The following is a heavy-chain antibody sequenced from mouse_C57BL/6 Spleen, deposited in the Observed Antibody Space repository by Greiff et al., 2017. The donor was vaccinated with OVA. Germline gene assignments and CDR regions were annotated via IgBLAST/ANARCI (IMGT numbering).Heavy chain of an antibody. J-gene: IGHJ3*01. D-gene: IGHD2-2*01. Sequence: QVQLQQPGAELVRPGSSVKLSCKASGYTFTSYWMHWVKQRPIQGLEWIGNIDPSDSETHYNQKFKDKATLTVDKSSSTAYMQLSSLTSEDSAVYYCARPYGYDGTSWFAYWGQGTLVTVSA. CDR1: GYTFTSYW. CDR3: ARPYGYDGTSWFAY. CDR2: IDPSDSET. V-gene: IGHV1-52*01.